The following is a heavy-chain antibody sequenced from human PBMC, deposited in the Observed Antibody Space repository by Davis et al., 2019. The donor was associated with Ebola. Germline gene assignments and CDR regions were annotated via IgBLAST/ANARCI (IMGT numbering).Heavy chain of an antibody. CDR2: IDPGDSDA. V-gene: IGHV5-51*01. CDR3: ARRSGSFYGSSAYSN. D-gene: IGHD3-22*01. J-gene: IGHJ4*02. Sequence: GESLKISCKGSGYSFSTYWIGWVPQMSGKALECMGIIDPGDSDARYSPSFQGQVIISADKSISTAYLQWNSLKASDTAMYYCARRSGSFYGSSAYSNWGQGTLVTVAS. CDR1: GYSFSTYW.